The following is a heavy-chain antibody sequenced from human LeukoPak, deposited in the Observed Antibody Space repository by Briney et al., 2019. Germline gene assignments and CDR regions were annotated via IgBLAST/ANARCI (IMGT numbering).Heavy chain of an antibody. D-gene: IGHD4-17*01. CDR3: AKDLTSHDYGDHFDY. V-gene: IGHV3-30*18. J-gene: IGHJ4*02. Sequence: GGSLRLSCAASGFTFSSYGMNWVGQAPGKGLEWVAIISYDGSNKYYADSVKGRFTISRDNSKNTLYLQMNSLRAEDTAVYYCAKDLTSHDYGDHFDYWGQGTLVTVSS. CDR1: GFTFSSYG. CDR2: ISYDGSNK.